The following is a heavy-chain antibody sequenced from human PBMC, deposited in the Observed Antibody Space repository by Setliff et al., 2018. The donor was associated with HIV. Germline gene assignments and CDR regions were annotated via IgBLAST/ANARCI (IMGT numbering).Heavy chain of an antibody. J-gene: IGHJ6*03. Sequence: KTSETLSLTCTVSGGSISSYYWSWIRQPAGKGLEWIGRINISGNTHYNPSLKSRVTMSVDTSKNQFSLTLSSVTAADTAVFYCARELGHYYYYMDVWGKGTTVTVSS. V-gene: IGHV4-4*07. CDR2: INISGNT. D-gene: IGHD7-27*01. CDR3: ARELGHYYYYMDV. CDR1: GGSISSYY.